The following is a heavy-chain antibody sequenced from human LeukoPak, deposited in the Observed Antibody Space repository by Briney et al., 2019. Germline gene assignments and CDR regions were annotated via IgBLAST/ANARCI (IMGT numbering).Heavy chain of an antibody. Sequence: GESLKISCKGSGYSFTSYWIGWVRQMPGKGLEWMGIIYPGDSDTRYSPSFQGQVTISADKSISTAYLQWSSPKASDTAMYYCARTKVKFKDAFDIWGQGTMVTVSS. CDR2: IYPGDSDT. CDR1: GYSFTSYW. J-gene: IGHJ3*02. V-gene: IGHV5-51*01. CDR3: ARTKVKFKDAFDI.